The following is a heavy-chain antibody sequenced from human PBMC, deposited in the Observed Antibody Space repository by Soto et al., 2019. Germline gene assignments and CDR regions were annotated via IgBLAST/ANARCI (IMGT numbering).Heavy chain of an antibody. V-gene: IGHV3-30-3*01. CDR1: GFTFSSYA. CDR3: ASWMYYDILTGYFHGDYDYGMDV. D-gene: IGHD3-9*01. J-gene: IGHJ6*02. Sequence: QVQLVESGGGVVQPGRSLRLSCAASGFTFSSYAMHWVRQAPGKGLEWVAVISYDGSNKYYADSVKGRFTISRDNSKNTXXLXMXSLRAEVTAVYYCASWMYYDILTGYFHGDYDYGMDVWGQGTTVTVSS. CDR2: ISYDGSNK.